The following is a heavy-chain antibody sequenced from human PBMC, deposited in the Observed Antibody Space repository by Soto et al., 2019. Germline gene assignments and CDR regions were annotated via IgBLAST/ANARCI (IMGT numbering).Heavy chain of an antibody. D-gene: IGHD2-2*01. J-gene: IGHJ6*02. CDR1: GGTFSSYA. Sequence: SVKVSCKASGGTFSSYAISWVRQAPGQGLEWMGGIIPIFGTANYAQKFQGRVTITADESTSTAYMELSSLRSEDTAVYYCARALRLVPAAHTHPYYYGMDVWGQGTTVTVSS. V-gene: IGHV1-69*13. CDR3: ARALRLVPAAHTHPYYYGMDV. CDR2: IIPIFGTA.